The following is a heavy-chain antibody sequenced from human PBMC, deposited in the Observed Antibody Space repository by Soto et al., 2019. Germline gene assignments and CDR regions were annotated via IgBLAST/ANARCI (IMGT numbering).Heavy chain of an antibody. Sequence: SQDLSHTRTGSAGTLSTCCYFWGWIRQPPEKGLEWIGSIYYTESSTYYNPSLRSRVPISVDTSTNQFSLKLSTMTAPDNAVYYCARGFYGSLSYYKPEGRTEYYYYYGMDVWGQGTTVT. V-gene: IGHV4-39*07. CDR3: ARGFYGSLSYYKPEGRTEYYYYYGMDV. J-gene: IGHJ6*02. D-gene: IGHD3-10*01. CDR1: AGTLSTCCYF. CDR2: IYYTESST.